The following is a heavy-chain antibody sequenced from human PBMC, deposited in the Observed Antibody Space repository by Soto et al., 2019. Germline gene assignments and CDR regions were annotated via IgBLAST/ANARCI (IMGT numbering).Heavy chain of an antibody. V-gene: IGHV4-39*01. CDR1: GGSISSSSYY. CDR2: IYYSGST. CDR3: ARRERYNWNLDAFDI. Sequence: LSLTCTVSGGSISSSSYYWGWIRQPPGKGLEWIGSIYYSGSTYYNPSLKSRVTISVDTSKNQFSLKLSSVTAADTAVYYCARRERYNWNLDAFDIWGQGTMVTVSS. D-gene: IGHD1-20*01. J-gene: IGHJ3*02.